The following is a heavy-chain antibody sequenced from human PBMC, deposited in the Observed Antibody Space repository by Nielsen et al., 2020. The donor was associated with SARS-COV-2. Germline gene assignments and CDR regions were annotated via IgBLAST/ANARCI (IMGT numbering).Heavy chain of an antibody. Sequence: GGSLRLSCAASGFTFDDYGMSWVRQAPGKGLEWVSRINSDGSSTSYADSVKGRFTISRDNAKNTLYLQMNSLRAEDTAVYYCARDLYYDSSGFDYWGQGTLVTVSS. CDR1: GFTFDDYG. CDR3: ARDLYYDSSGFDY. V-gene: IGHV3-74*01. CDR2: INSDGSST. D-gene: IGHD3-22*01. J-gene: IGHJ4*02.